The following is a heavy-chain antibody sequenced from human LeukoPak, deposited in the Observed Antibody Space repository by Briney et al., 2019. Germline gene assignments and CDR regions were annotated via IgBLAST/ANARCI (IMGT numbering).Heavy chain of an antibody. CDR2: ISPSTSTI. CDR1: GFSFSSYS. V-gene: IGHV3-48*04. Sequence: GGSLRLSCAASGFSFSSYSMNWVRQAPGKGLEWISSISPSTSTIYYADSVKGRFTISRDNAKNSLYLQMNSLRAEDTAVYYCAELGITMIGGVWGKGTTVTISS. CDR3: AELGITMIGGV. J-gene: IGHJ6*04. D-gene: IGHD3-10*02.